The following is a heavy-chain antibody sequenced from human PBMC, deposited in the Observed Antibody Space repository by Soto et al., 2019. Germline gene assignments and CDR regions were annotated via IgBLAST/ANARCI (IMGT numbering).Heavy chain of an antibody. Sequence: QVQLVQSRAEEKKPGASVKVSCKASGYTFTSYAMHWVRQAPGQRLEWMGWINAGNGNTKYSQKFQGRVTITRDTPASTAYIELSSLRSGDTAVYYCARAWVVVTAPDYWGQGTLVPVSS. CDR2: INAGNGNT. CDR3: ARAWVVVTAPDY. V-gene: IGHV1-3*05. D-gene: IGHD2-21*02. CDR1: GYTFTSYA. J-gene: IGHJ4*02.